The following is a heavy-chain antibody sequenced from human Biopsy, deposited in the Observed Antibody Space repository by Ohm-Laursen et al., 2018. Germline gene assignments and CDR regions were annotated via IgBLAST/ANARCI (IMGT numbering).Heavy chain of an antibody. V-gene: IGHV4-34*08. Sequence: SDTLSLTCAVFGKTFSDYQWSWIRQPPGKGLEWIGQINQAGTTNYNPSLKSRVSISADASKYEFSLRWTSVTAADTAVYLCGNEVHGRDYWGLGAQVTVSS. CDR1: GKTFSDYQ. D-gene: IGHD2-15*01. CDR3: GNEVHGRDY. J-gene: IGHJ4*02. CDR2: INQAGTT.